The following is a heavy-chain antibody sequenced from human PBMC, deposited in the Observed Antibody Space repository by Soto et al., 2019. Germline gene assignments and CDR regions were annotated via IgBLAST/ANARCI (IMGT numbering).Heavy chain of an antibody. J-gene: IGHJ3*02. D-gene: IGHD3-22*01. CDR1: GGSMRSGRYF. Sequence: QLQLQESGPGLVKPSETLSLTCSVAGGSMRSGRYFWVWIRQPPGKGLEWLGSIYSSGSPYYNPSLKSRVSISSDTSQNQFSLKLNSVTAAYTAVYYCARHTPVGYNDGSGYYYAIDIWGQGTMATVS. CDR3: ARHTPVGYNDGSGYYYAIDI. CDR2: IYSSGSP. V-gene: IGHV4-39*01.